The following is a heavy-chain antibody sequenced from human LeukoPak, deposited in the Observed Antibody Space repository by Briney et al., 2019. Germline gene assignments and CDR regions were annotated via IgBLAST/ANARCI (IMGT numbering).Heavy chain of an antibody. CDR1: GFTFDNYA. CDR2: ISGRGGST. J-gene: IGHJ4*02. Sequence: GGSLRLSCAASGFTFDNYAMSWVRQAPGKGLEWVSTISGRGGSTYYADSVKGRFTISRDNSKSTLYLQMSSLRAEDTAIYYCARTIAVGATFVDYWGQATLVTVSS. V-gene: IGHV3-23*01. D-gene: IGHD1-26*01. CDR3: ARTIAVGATFVDY.